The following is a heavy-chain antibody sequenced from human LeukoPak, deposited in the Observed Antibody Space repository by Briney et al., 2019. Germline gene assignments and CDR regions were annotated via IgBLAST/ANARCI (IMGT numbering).Heavy chain of an antibody. V-gene: IGHV4-4*07. J-gene: IGHJ5*02. CDR1: GGSISSYY. CDR2: IYSSGST. CDR3: ARDPSSFGGRFDH. Sequence: SETLSLTCTVSGGSISSYYWNWIRQPAGKGLEWIGRIYSSGSTNYTPSLKSRVTMSVDTSKNQFSLKLSSVPAADTAVYYCARDPSSFGGRFDHWGQGTLVAVSS. D-gene: IGHD3-10*01.